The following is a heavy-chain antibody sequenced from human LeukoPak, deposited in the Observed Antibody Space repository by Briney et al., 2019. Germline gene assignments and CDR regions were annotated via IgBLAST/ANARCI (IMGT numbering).Heavy chain of an antibody. CDR2: ISGSGGST. Sequence: GGSLRLSCAASGFTFSDYYMSWIRQAPGKGLEWVSAISGSGGSTYYADSVKGRFTISRDNSKNTLYLQMNSLRAEDTAVYYCAKVDYDFWSGYAPPSYWGQGTLVTVSS. CDR3: AKVDYDFWSGYAPPSY. V-gene: IGHV3-23*01. CDR1: GFTFSDYY. J-gene: IGHJ4*02. D-gene: IGHD3-3*01.